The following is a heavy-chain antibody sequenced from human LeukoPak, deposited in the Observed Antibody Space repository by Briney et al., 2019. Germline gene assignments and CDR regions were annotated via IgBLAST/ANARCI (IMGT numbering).Heavy chain of an antibody. CDR1: GFTFSSYE. V-gene: IGHV3-48*03. J-gene: IGHJ4*02. D-gene: IGHD3-3*01. Sequence: GGSLRLSCAASGFTFSSYEMNWVRQAPGKGLEWVSYISSSGSTKYYTDPVRGRFTISRDNAKNSLYLQMSSLRGEDTAVYYCARQTYYDFWSGYSTFDYWGQGTLVTVSS. CDR2: ISSSGSTK. CDR3: ARQTYYDFWSGYSTFDY.